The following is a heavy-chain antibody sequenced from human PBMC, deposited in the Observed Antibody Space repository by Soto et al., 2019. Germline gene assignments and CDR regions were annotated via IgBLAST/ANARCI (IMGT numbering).Heavy chain of an antibody. CDR2: ISGSGGST. Sequence: LRLSCAASGFTFSSYAMSWVRQAPGKGLEWVSTISGSGGSTYYADSVKGRFTISRDNSKNTLYLQMNSLRAEDTAVYYCAKDSIVVVIPDDAFDISGQGTMVTVSS. V-gene: IGHV3-23*01. CDR1: GFTFSSYA. CDR3: AKDSIVVVIPDDAFDI. J-gene: IGHJ3*02. D-gene: IGHD3-22*01.